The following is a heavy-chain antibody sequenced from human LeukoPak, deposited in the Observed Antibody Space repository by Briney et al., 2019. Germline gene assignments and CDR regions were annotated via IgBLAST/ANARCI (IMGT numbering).Heavy chain of an antibody. V-gene: IGHV3-48*01. D-gene: IGHD3-16*02. Sequence: PGGSLRLSCAASGFTFSIYSMNWVRQAPGKGLEWVSYISSSSSTIYYADSVKGRFTISRDNAKNSLYLQMDSLRAEDTAVYYCASWGHYVWGSYRPDYWGQGTLVTVSS. CDR3: ASWGHYVWGSYRPDY. CDR1: GFTFSIYS. CDR2: ISSSSSTI. J-gene: IGHJ4*02.